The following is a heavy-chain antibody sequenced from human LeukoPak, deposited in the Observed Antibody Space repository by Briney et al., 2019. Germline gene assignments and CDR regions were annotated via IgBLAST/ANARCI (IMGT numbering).Heavy chain of an antibody. D-gene: IGHD3-22*01. V-gene: IGHV3-21*01. Sequence: PGGSLRLSCAASGFTFSSYSMNWVRRAPGKGLEWVSSISSSSSYIYYADSVKGRFTISRDNAKNSLYLQMNSLRAEDTAVYYCASIEKYYYDSSGYPTVLDYWGQGTLVTVSS. CDR1: GFTFSSYS. J-gene: IGHJ4*02. CDR3: ASIEKYYYDSSGYPTVLDY. CDR2: ISSSSSYI.